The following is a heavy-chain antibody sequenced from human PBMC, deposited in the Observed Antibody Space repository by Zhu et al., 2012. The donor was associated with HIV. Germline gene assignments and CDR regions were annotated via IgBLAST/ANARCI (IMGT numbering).Heavy chain of an antibody. CDR2: ISWDGGST. D-gene: IGHD3-16*01. CDR3: AKPGGVNDYVWAVDY. V-gene: IGHV3-43D*04. CDR1: GFTFDDYA. J-gene: IGHJ4*02. Sequence: EVQLVESGGVVVQPGGSLRLSCAASGFTFDDYAMHWVRQAPGKGLEWVSLISWDGGSTYYADSVKGRFTISRDNSKNSLYLQMNSLRAEDTALYYCAKPGGVNDYVWAVDYWGQGTLVTVSS.